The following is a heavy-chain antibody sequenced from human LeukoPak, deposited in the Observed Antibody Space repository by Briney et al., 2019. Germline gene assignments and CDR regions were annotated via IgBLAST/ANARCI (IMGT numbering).Heavy chain of an antibody. CDR2: INPSSGGT. CDR1: GYTFTGYY. V-gene: IGHV1-2*02. J-gene: IGHJ4*02. D-gene: IGHD1-14*01. CDR3: ARVIPGPGPFDY. Sequence: ASVKVSCKASGYTFTGYYMHWVRQAPGQGLEWMGWINPSSGGTNYAQKFQGRVTMTRDTSISTAYMELSRLRSDDTAVYYCARVIPGPGPFDYWGQGTLVTVSS.